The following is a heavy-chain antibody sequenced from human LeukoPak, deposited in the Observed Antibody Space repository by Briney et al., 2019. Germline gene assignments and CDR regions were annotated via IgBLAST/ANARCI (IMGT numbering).Heavy chain of an antibody. V-gene: IGHV1-18*01. D-gene: IGHD4-11*01. J-gene: IGHJ4*02. CDR1: GYTFTSYG. CDR2: ISAHNGKT. CDR3: ARAGTTLLLDY. Sequence: GASVKVSCKASGYTFTSYGIIWVRQAPGQGLQWMGWISAHNGKTNYAQNLQGRVTMTTDTSTNTVYLELRNLTSDGTAVYYCARAGTTLLLDYWGQGTLVTVSS.